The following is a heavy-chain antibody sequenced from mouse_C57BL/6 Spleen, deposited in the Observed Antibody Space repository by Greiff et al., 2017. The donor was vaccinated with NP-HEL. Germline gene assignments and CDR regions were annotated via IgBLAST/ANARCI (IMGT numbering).Heavy chain of an antibody. CDR3: ASFRTGAMDY. D-gene: IGHD1-1*01. Sequence: DVQLVESGGGLVKPGGSLKLSCAASGFTFSDYGMHWVRQAPEKGLEWVAYISSGSSTIYYADTVKGRFTISRDNAKNTLFLQMTSLRSEDTAMYYCASFRTGAMDYWGQGTSVTVSS. J-gene: IGHJ4*01. CDR2: ISSGSSTI. V-gene: IGHV5-17*01. CDR1: GFTFSDYG.